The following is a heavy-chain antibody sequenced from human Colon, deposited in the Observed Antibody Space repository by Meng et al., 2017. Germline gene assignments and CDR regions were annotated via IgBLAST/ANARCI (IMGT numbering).Heavy chain of an antibody. CDR3: SRRINTAGGWFDS. V-gene: IGHV4-30-4*01. J-gene: IGHJ5*01. D-gene: IGHD5-18*01. Sequence: QVQLQESGPGLVKTSQTLSLTCTVSGASISSDGSFWTWVRQPPGKGLEWVGTIDYSGTTYSNSSLKSRVTISLDTSRNQFSLKLTSVTAADTAVYYCSRRINTAGGWFDSWGQGTLVTVSS. CDR1: GASISSDGSF. CDR2: IDYSGTT.